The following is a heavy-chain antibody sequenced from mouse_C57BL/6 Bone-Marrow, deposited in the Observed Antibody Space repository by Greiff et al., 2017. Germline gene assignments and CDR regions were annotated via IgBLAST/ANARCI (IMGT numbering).Heavy chain of an antibody. D-gene: IGHD2-1*01. CDR3: ARDGKYGGYVGDY. CDR2: FHPYNDDT. Sequence: QVQLQQSGAELVKPGASVKMSCKASGYTFTTYPIDWMKQNHGKSLEWIGNFHPYNDDTKYNDKFKGKATLTVDKSSSTVYLDLSRLTSDDSAVFCCARDGKYGGYVGDYGGKGTTLTVST. CDR1: GYTFTTYP. J-gene: IGHJ2*01. V-gene: IGHV1-47*01.